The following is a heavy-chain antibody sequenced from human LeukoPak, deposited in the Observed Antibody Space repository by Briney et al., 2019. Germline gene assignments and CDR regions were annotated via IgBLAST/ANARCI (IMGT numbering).Heavy chain of an antibody. Sequence: GGSLRLSCAASGFTYSTYWMHWVRQGPGKGLVWVARINSDGSSATYADSVKGRFTISRDNAKNTLYLQMNSLRPEDTAVYYCARDVLTAADYWGQGTLVTVSS. D-gene: IGHD2-21*02. J-gene: IGHJ4*02. CDR3: ARDVLTAADY. CDR1: GFTYSTYW. CDR2: INSDGSSA. V-gene: IGHV3-74*01.